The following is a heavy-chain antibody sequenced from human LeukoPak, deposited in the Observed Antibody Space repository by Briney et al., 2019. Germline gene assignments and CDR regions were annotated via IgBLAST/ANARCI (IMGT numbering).Heavy chain of an antibody. CDR3: AREVSSDRSGCFPWYLDL. J-gene: IGHJ2*01. Sequence: PGGSLRLTCEASGFTFNDYGMSWVRQAPGKGLEWVSGINWNGGSTGYADSVKGRFTISRDNAKNSLYLQMNSLRAEDTALNHCAREVSSDRSGCFPWYLDLWGRGTLVTVSS. CDR2: INWNGGST. CDR1: GFTFNDYG. D-gene: IGHD3-22*01. V-gene: IGHV3-20*01.